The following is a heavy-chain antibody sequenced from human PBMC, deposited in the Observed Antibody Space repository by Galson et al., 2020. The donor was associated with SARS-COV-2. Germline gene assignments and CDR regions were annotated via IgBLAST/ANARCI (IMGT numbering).Heavy chain of an antibody. D-gene: IGHD2-2*01. CDR1: GFTFTTYA. Sequence: ASVKVSCKASGFTFTTYAINWVRQAPGQGLEWMGWINTKTGNPTYAQGFTGGRFVFSLDTSVSTAFLQITSLKTDDTAVYYCAICPEYVQQICFDPWGQGTLVTVSS. V-gene: IGHV7-4-1*02. CDR3: AICPEYVQQICFDP. J-gene: IGHJ5*02. CDR2: INTKTGNP.